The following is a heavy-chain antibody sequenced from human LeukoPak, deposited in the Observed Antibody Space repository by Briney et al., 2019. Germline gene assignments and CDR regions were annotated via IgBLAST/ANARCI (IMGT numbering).Heavy chain of an antibody. D-gene: IGHD3-22*01. CDR3: ARHPVDYDTGGTAFDI. CDR2: IDPRDSYT. V-gene: IGHV5-10-1*01. CDR1: GYRFTSYW. J-gene: IGHJ3*02. Sequence: GESLKISWKGSGYRFTSYWISWARRIPGKGLEWMGRIDPRDSYTNYSPSFQGHVTISADKSISTAYLQWSSLKASDTAMYYCARHPVDYDTGGTAFDIWGQGTMVTVSS.